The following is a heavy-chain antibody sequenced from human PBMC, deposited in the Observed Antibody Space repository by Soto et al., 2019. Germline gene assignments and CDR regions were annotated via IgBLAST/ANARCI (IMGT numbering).Heavy chain of an antibody. CDR2: IDHGGST. V-gene: IGHV4-34*01. Sequence: SETLSLTCGVYGESFSGYYWSWVRQPPGKGLEWIGEIDHGGSTNNSPSLKSRVTISVDTSKNQFSLNLSSVTAADTAVYYCARGPPNYYTSGTYLAFWGQGALVTVSS. D-gene: IGHD3-10*01. CDR1: GESFSGYY. CDR3: ARGPPNYYTSGTYLAF. J-gene: IGHJ4*02.